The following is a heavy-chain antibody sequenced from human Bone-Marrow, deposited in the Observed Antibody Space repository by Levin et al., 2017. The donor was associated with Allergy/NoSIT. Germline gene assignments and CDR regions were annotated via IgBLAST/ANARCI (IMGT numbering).Heavy chain of an antibody. V-gene: IGHV3-48*03. Sequence: PGGSLRLSCVGSGFTFSNHEMNWVRQAPGKGLEWISYISYTGSIIYAADSVKGRFIISRDNAQNSLFLQMNSLRADDTAIYYCARVLRRTLTGYSAGDAFDLWGQGTMVTVSS. J-gene: IGHJ3*01. CDR1: GFTFSNHE. CDR2: ISYTGSII. D-gene: IGHD2-15*01. CDR3: ARVLRRTLTGYSAGDAFDL.